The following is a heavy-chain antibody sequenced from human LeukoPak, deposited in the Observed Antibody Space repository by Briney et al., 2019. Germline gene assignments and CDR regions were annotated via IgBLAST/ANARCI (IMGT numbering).Heavy chain of an antibody. D-gene: IGHD3-10*01. V-gene: IGHV3-53*01. CDR2: IYSGERT. J-gene: IGHJ4*02. CDR1: GFTVSSNY. Sequence: GGSLRLSCVASGFTVSSNYMHWVRQAPGKGLAWMLIIYSGERTYYADSVKGRFTISRDTSKNTLYLHMNSLRPEDTGMYDCARVNSGSIDYWGQGNLVTVSS. CDR3: ARVNSGSIDY.